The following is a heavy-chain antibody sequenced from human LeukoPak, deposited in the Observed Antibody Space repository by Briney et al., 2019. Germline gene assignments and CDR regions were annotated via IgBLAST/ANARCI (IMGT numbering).Heavy chain of an antibody. CDR2: VNTNTGDT. Sequence: ASVKVSCTAAGYTFTSYAMNRVREGPGQGLEWVGWVNTNTGDTKYAQGFSGRVGFSLGTRASTAYLQISSLKAEDSAVYYCANNGLGAVVKTDWGQGTLVTVPS. V-gene: IGHV7-4-1*02. D-gene: IGHD3-22*01. CDR1: GYTFTSYA. CDR3: ANNGLGAVVKTD. J-gene: IGHJ4*02.